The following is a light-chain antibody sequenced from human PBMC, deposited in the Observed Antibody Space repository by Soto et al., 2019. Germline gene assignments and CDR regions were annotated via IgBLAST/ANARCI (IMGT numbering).Light chain of an antibody. V-gene: IGKV3-11*01. CDR1: QTVSSY. CDR3: QQYNNWPPWT. J-gene: IGKJ1*01. CDR2: DAS. Sequence: EIVLRQSPATLSLSPGERATLSCRASQTVSSYLAWYQQKPGQAPRLLIYDASVRATGTPGRFSGSGSGTDFNLTISSLQSEDFAVYYCQQYNNWPPWTFGQGTKVEIK.